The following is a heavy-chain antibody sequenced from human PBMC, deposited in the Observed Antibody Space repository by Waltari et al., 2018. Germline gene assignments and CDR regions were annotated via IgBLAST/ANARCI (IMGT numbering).Heavy chain of an antibody. J-gene: IGHJ4*02. Sequence: EVQLVESGGGLGQPGGSLRLSCAASGFAFKSFEMHRVRQAPGKGLEWGSHISSSGSAIYHADSVKGRFTISRDNAKNSLYLQMNNLRVDDTAIYYCAKGQFSTTSGCDYWGQGTLVTVSS. D-gene: IGHD6-6*01. CDR1: GFAFKSFE. CDR2: ISSSGSAI. CDR3: AKGQFSTTSGCDY. V-gene: IGHV3-48*03.